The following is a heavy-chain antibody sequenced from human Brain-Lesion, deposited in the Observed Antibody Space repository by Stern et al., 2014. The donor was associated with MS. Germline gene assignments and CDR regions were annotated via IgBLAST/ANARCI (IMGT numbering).Heavy chain of an antibody. CDR3: ARDQRGITIFGVVTDYYYLGMDV. CDR2: INPNTGGT. V-gene: IGHV1-2*02. J-gene: IGHJ6*02. D-gene: IGHD3-3*01. CDR1: GYIFTGYY. Sequence: QVQLVQSGAEVKKPGASVKVSCKTSGYIFTGYYIHGERQAPGQGLEWMAWINPNTGGTKYAQKFQGRVTMSRDTSISTAYVELSSLTSDDTAVYYCARDQRGITIFGVVTDYYYLGMDVWGQGTTVTVSS.